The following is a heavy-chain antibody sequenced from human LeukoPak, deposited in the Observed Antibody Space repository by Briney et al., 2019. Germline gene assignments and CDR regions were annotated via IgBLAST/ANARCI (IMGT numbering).Heavy chain of an antibody. CDR3: ASSNAYYYYYMDV. V-gene: IGHV4-4*09. D-gene: IGHD4-11*01. Sequence: SETLSLTCTVSGGSISSYYWSWIRQPPGKGLEWIGYIYTSGSTNYNSSLKSRVTISVDTSKNQFSLKLSSVTAADTAVYYCASSNAYYYYYMDVWGKGTTVTVSS. CDR1: GGSISSYY. CDR2: IYTSGST. J-gene: IGHJ6*03.